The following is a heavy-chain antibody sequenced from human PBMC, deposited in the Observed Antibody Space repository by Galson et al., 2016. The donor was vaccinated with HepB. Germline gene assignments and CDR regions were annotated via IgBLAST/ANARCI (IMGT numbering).Heavy chain of an antibody. CDR1: GYSFITYG. CDR2: ISGNTGNT. J-gene: IGHJ4*02. D-gene: IGHD6-6*01. V-gene: IGHV1-18*01. Sequence: SVKVSCKASGYSFITYGIHWVRQAPGQRPERMGWISGNTGNTNYAQNLQGRVTMTTDAATSTAYLELTSLTSDDTAVYYCARTYGSSAEFDYWGQGTLVTVSS. CDR3: ARTYGSSAEFDY.